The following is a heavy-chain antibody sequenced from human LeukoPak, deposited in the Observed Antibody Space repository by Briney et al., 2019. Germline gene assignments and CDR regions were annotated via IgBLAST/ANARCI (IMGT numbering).Heavy chain of an antibody. CDR2: IKQDGSEK. J-gene: IGHJ4*02. D-gene: IGHD6-13*01. Sequence: GGSLRLSCAASGFTFSSYWMSWVRQAPGKGLEWVANIKQDGSEKYYVDSVKGRFTISRDNAKNSLYLQMNSLRAEDTAVYYCAKERIAAAGRALDYWGQGTLVTVSS. CDR3: AKERIAAAGRALDY. V-gene: IGHV3-7*01. CDR1: GFTFSSYW.